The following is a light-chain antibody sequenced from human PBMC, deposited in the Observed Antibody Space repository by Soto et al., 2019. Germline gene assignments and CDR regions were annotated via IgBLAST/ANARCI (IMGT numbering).Light chain of an antibody. CDR2: KAS. CDR3: QQYNSYPWT. J-gene: IGKJ1*01. V-gene: IGKV1-5*03. Sequence: DIQMTQSPSTLSASVGDRVTITCRASQSISSWLAWYQQKPGKAPKLLIYKASSLESGVPSRFSVSGSGTEFTLTISSVQPDDFATYYCQQYNSYPWTFGQGTKVEIK. CDR1: QSISSW.